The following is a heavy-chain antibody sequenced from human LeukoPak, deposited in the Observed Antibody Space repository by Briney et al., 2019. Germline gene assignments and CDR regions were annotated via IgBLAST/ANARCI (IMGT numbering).Heavy chain of an antibody. Sequence: GGSLRLSCAASGFTFSSYAMSWVRQAPGKGLEWVSAISGSGGSTYYADSVKGRFTISGDNSKNTLYLQMNSLRAEDTAVYYCARGFSLVAARPYYFDYWGQGTLVTVSS. CDR1: GFTFSSYA. D-gene: IGHD6-6*01. CDR2: ISGSGGST. J-gene: IGHJ4*02. V-gene: IGHV3-23*01. CDR3: ARGFSLVAARPYYFDY.